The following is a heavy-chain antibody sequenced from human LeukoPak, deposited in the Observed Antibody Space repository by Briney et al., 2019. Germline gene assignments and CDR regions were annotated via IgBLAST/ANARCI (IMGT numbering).Heavy chain of an antibody. CDR2: ISSSSSYI. CDR3: ATYYYGSGSYFPGFDY. CDR1: GFTFSSYS. J-gene: IGHJ4*02. Sequence: PGGSLRLSCAASGFTFSSYSMNWVRQAPGKGLEWVSSISSSSSYIYYADSVKGRFTISRDNAKNSLYLQMNSLRAEDTAVYYCATYYYGSGSYFPGFDYWGQGTLVTVSS. V-gene: IGHV3-21*01. D-gene: IGHD3-10*01.